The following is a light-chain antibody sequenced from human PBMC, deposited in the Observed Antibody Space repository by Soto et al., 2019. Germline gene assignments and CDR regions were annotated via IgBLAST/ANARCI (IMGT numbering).Light chain of an antibody. CDR1: QSVGSN. CDR3: QPYNNWPLT. J-gene: IGKJ4*01. V-gene: IGKV3-20*01. CDR2: GAS. Sequence: EVVLTQSPATLSLSPGERATLSCRASQSVGSNLAWYQQKPGQAPRLLIYGASSRATGIPDRFSGSGSGTDFTLTISRLEPEDFAVYYCQPYNNWPLTFGGGTKVDIK.